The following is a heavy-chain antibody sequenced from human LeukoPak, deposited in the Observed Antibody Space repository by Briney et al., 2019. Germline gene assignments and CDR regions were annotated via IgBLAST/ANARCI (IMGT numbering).Heavy chain of an antibody. J-gene: IGHJ4*02. CDR3: AKVRGSYGSGIIDY. CDR1: GFTFSSHD. V-gene: IGHV3-23*01. D-gene: IGHD3-10*01. CDR2: ISSGAGT. Sequence: GGSLRLSCAASGFTFSSHDMSWVRQAPGKGLEWVSSISSGAGTYYADSVKGRFTISRDNSKNTLYLQMNSLRAEDTAEYYCAKVRGSYGSGIIDYWGQGTLVTVSS.